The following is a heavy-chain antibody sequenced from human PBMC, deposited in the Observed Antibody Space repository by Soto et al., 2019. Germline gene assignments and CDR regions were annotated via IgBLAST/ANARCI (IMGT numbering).Heavy chain of an antibody. CDR1: GYTFTRYH. V-gene: IGHV1-2*02. CDR2: INPNSGGT. J-gene: IGHJ5*02. CDR3: ARGAAAGNWFDP. Sequence: APVKGSRKGSGYTFTRYHMHWVGQAPGQGLEWMGWINPNSGGTNYAQKFQGRVTMTRDTSISTAYMELSRLRSDDTAVYYCARGAAAGNWFDPWGQGTLVTVSS. D-gene: IGHD6-13*01.